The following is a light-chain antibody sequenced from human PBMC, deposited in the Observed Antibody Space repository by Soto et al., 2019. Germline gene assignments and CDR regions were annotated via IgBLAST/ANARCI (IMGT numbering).Light chain of an antibody. Sequence: EVVMTQSPATLSVSPGESATLSCRASHSVSSSLAWYQQKPGQTPRLLIYGASTRATGVPARFSGSGSGTEFTLTIGSLQSEDFATYYCQQLNGSPWTFGQGTKVEIK. J-gene: IGKJ1*01. CDR3: QQLNGSPWT. CDR2: GAS. CDR1: HSVSSS. V-gene: IGKV3-15*01.